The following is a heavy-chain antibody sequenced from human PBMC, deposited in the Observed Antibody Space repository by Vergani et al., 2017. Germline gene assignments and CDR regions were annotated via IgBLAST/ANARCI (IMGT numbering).Heavy chain of an antibody. CDR1: GFTVSSNY. V-gene: IGHV3-66*02. Sequence: EVQLVESGGGLVQPGGSLRLSCAASGFTVSSNYMSWVRQAPGKGLEWVSVIYSGGSTYYADSVKGRFTISRDNSKNTLYLQMNSLRAEDTAVYYCGCATTRNVWGRADYWSQGTLETVAS. J-gene: IGHJ4*02. CDR3: GCATTRNVWGRADY. D-gene: IGHD3-16*01. CDR2: IYSGGST.